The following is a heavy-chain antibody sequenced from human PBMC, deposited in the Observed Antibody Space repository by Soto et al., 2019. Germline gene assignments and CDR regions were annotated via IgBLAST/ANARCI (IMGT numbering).Heavy chain of an antibody. D-gene: IGHD4-17*01. J-gene: IGHJ4*02. CDR1: GGSISTYY. CDR3: ARSQTTVTSYDY. V-gene: IGHV4-59*01. Sequence: SETLCLTWTVSGGSISTYYWSWIRQSPGKGLEWIGYIFYSDNTNYNPSLRSRVTISVDTSKSQFSLKLTSVTAADTAVYYCARSQTTVTSYDYWGQGTLVTVSS. CDR2: IFYSDNT.